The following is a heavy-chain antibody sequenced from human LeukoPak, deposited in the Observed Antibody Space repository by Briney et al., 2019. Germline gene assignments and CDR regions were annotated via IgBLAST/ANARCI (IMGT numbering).Heavy chain of an antibody. CDR3: ARAIHDYGDYYYGMDV. V-gene: IGHV4-30-2*01. CDR2: IYHSGST. J-gene: IGHJ6*02. D-gene: IGHD4-17*01. CDR1: GGSLSGYY. Sequence: SETLSLTCAVYGGSLSGYYWSWIRQPPGKGLEWIGYIYHSGSTYYNPSLKSRVTISVDRSKNQFSLKLSSVTAADTAVYYCARAIHDYGDYYYGMDVWGQGTTVTVSS.